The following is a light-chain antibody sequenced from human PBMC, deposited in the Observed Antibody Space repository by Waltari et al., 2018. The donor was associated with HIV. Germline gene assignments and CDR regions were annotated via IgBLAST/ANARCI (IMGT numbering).Light chain of an antibody. J-gene: IGLJ3*02. V-gene: IGLV2-23*02. CDR3: CSYASISAWV. CDR2: DVS. CDR1: SSDVGGFKF. Sequence: QSALTQPASVSGSPGQSITIPCPGTSSDVGGFKFVSWDQQHPGKVPHLMIFDVSKRPSGVSKRFSGSKSGNTASLTISGLQAEDEADYYCCSYASISAWVFGGGTKVTVL.